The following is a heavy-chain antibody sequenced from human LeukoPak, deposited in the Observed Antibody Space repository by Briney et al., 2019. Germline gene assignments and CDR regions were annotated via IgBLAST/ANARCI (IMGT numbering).Heavy chain of an antibody. CDR3: ARGPGDSGYSFDY. J-gene: IGHJ4*02. CDR1: GGSISSSSYY. V-gene: IGHV4-39*07. D-gene: IGHD3-22*01. CDR2: IYYSGST. Sequence: PSETLSLTCTVSGGSISSSSYYWGWIRQPPGKGLEWIGSIYYSGSTYYNPSLKSRVTISVDTSKNQFSLKLCSVTAADTAVYYCARGPGDSGYSFDYWGQGTLVTVSS.